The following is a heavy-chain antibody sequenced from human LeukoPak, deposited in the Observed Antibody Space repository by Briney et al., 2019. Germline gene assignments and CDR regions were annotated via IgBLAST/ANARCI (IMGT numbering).Heavy chain of an antibody. Sequence: SETLSLTCTVSGGSVSSGDYYWSWIRQPPGKGLEWIGYIYYSGSTYYNPSLKSRITISVDTSKNQFSLKLSSVTAADTAVYYCARVYRRVGVPAADFDYWGQGTLVTVSS. CDR3: ARVYRRVGVPAADFDY. CDR1: GGSVSSGDYY. D-gene: IGHD2-2*01. J-gene: IGHJ4*02. CDR2: IYYSGST. V-gene: IGHV4-30-4*01.